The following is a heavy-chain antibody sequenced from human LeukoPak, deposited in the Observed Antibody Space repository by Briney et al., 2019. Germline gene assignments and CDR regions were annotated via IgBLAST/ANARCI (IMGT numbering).Heavy chain of an antibody. CDR3: AKLSKAGIAVAGRNY. V-gene: IGHV3-23*01. D-gene: IGHD6-19*01. J-gene: IGHJ4*02. Sequence: GGSLRLSCAASGFTFSSYAMSWVRQAPGKGLEWVSAISGSGGSTYYADSVKGRFTISRDNSKNTLYLQMNGLRAEDTAVYYCAKLSKAGIAVAGRNYWGQGTLVTVSS. CDR2: ISGSGGST. CDR1: GFTFSSYA.